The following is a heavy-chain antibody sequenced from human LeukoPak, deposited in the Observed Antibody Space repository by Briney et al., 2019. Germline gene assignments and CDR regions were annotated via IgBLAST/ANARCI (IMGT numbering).Heavy chain of an antibody. V-gene: IGHV3-30*18. J-gene: IGHJ5*02. CDR3: TKGIVGDGDLDWFDP. CDR2: FSYDGTRA. D-gene: IGHD2-21*01. CDR1: GCPFSSYC. Sequence: GALLLSCAASGCPFSSYCMLRGRPAPGEGRAGGATFSYDGTRAYFSESVKGRFSIFRDTSNNTLYLEMDSMRPEDTAVYYCTKGIVGDGDLDWFDPWGQGTLVTISS.